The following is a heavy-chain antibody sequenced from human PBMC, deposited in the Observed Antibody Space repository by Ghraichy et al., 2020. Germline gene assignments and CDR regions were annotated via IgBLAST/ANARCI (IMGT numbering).Heavy chain of an antibody. Sequence: SETLSLTCTVSGGSISSSSYYWGWIRQPPGKGLEWIGSIYYSGSTYYNPSLKSRVTISVDTSKNQFSLKLSSVTAADTAVYYCAREEGATDAFDIWGQGTMVTVSS. CDR2: IYYSGST. J-gene: IGHJ3*02. D-gene: IGHD5-12*01. CDR1: GGSISSSSYY. V-gene: IGHV4-39*01. CDR3: AREEGATDAFDI.